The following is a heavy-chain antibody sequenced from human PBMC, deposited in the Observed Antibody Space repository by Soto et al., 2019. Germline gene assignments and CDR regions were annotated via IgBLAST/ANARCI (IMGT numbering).Heavy chain of an antibody. J-gene: IGHJ1*01. V-gene: IGHV3-23*01. D-gene: IGHD2-21*01. CDR3: AKDPRIVVVIAMLAEYFQH. CDR2: ISGSGGST. Sequence: GESLRLSCAASGFTFSSYAMSWVRQAPGKGLEWVSAISGSGGSTYYADSVKGRFTISRDNSKNTLYLQMNSLRAEETAVYYCAKDPRIVVVIAMLAEYFQHWGQGTLVTVSS. CDR1: GFTFSSYA.